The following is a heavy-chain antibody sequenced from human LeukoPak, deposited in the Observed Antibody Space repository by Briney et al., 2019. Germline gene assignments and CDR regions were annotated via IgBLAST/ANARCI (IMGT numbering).Heavy chain of an antibody. J-gene: IGHJ4*02. D-gene: IGHD4-17*01. CDR3: ARNDYTDYSFDY. CDR1: GFSLSTSGAG. Sequence: SGPTLVNPTQTLTLTCTFSGFSLSTSGAGVGWIRQPPGRALEWLALIYWDDDKRYSPSLESRLTITKGTSKNQVVLTMTNMDPVDTATYYCARNDYTDYSFDYWGQGTLVTVSS. CDR2: IYWDDDK. V-gene: IGHV2-5*02.